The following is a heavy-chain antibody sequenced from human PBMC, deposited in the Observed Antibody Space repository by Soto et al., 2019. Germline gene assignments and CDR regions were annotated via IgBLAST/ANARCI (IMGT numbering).Heavy chain of an antibody. CDR1: GFTFDSYA. D-gene: IGHD3-10*01. CDR3: ARGGTTLDY. Sequence: EVQLVESGGGLVQPGRSLKLSCAASGFTFDSYAMHWVRQGPGKGLEWVSGISCDGGRTDYADSVKGRFTISRDNAKNSLDLQMNSLRTEGTALYYCARGGTTLDYWGQGTLVTVSS. J-gene: IGHJ4*02. CDR2: ISCDGGRT. V-gene: IGHV3-9*01.